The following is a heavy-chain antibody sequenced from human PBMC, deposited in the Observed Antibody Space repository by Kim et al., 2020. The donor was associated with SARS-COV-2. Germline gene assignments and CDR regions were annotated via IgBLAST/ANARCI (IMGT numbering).Heavy chain of an antibody. CDR3: AKALAVAGANWFDP. V-gene: IGHV3-30*18. D-gene: IGHD6-19*01. CDR2: ISYDGSNK. J-gene: IGHJ5*02. CDR1: GFTFSSYG. Sequence: GGSLRLSCAASGFTFSSYGMHWVRQAPGKGLEWVAVISYDGSNKYYEDAVKGRFTISRDNSKNTLYLQMNSLRAEDTAVYYCAKALAVAGANWFDPWGQGTLVTVSS.